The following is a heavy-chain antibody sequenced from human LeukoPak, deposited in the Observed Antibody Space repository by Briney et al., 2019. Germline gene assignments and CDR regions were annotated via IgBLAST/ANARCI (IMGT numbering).Heavy chain of an antibody. V-gene: IGHV3-21*01. CDR1: GFTFSSYS. J-gene: IGHJ4*02. Sequence: GGSLRLSCAASGFTFSSYSMNWVRQAPGKGLEWVSSIISMSRYTYYADSVKGRFTISRDNTKNSLYLQMNMLGAEDTAVYYCARVLSLSHFDYWGQGTLVTVSS. D-gene: IGHD3-16*02. CDR2: IISMSRYT. CDR3: ARVLSLSHFDY.